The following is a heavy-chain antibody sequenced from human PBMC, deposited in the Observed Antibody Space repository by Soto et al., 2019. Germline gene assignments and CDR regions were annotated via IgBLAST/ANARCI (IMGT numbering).Heavy chain of an antibody. J-gene: IGHJ5*02. V-gene: IGHV4-4*07. CDR1: GASVRSYH. Sequence: SETLSLTCAVSGASVRSYHWSWIRHAAGKGLEWIGRVQMSGTTNYNPSLKTRVTMSLDTSKNEVSLRMTSVTAADTAVYFCAKDRSTMRWFDPWGQGILVTGSS. CDR2: VQMSGTT. CDR3: AKDRSTMRWFDP. D-gene: IGHD1-1*01.